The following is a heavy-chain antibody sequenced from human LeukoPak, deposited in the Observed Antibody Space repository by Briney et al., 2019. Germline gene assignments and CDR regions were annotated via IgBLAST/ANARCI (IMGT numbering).Heavy chain of an antibody. CDR2: IYYSGST. D-gene: IGHD3-10*01. V-gene: IGHV4-39*07. J-gene: IGHJ6*02. CDR1: GGSISSSSYY. Sequence: PSETLSLTCTVSGGSISSSSYYRGWIRQPPGKGLEWIVSIYYSGSTYSNPSLKSRFTISVDTSKNQFSLKLSSVTAADTAVYYCARDREGLVRGNYYYYYGMDVWGQGTTVTVSS. CDR3: ARDREGLVRGNYYYYYGMDV.